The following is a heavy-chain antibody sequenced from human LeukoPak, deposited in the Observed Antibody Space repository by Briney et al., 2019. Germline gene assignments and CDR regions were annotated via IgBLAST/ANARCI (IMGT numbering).Heavy chain of an antibody. CDR2: IWYDGSNK. V-gene: IGHV3-33*01. CDR3: ARDRGYSGYVLGDY. Sequence: GGSLRLSCGASGFTFSSYGMHWFGQAPGKGLEGVAVIWYDGSNKYYADSVKGRFAISRDNYTNTLYLQMNSRRAEDTAVYYCARDRGYSGYVLGDYWGEGALVTVSS. J-gene: IGHJ4*02. CDR1: GFTFSSYG. D-gene: IGHD5-12*01.